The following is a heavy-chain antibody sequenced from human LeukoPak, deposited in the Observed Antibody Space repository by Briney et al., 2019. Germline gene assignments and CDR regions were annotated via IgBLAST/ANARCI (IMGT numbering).Heavy chain of an antibody. V-gene: IGHV3-23*01. Sequence: GGSLRLSCAASGFTFSSYAMSWVRQAPGKGLEWVSAISGGGGSTYYADSVKGRFTISRDNSKNTLYLQMNSLRAEDTAVYYCAKDPRYCSSTSCSNNWFDPWGQGTLVTVSS. CDR1: GFTFSSYA. CDR3: AKDPRYCSSTSCSNNWFDP. CDR2: ISGGGGST. J-gene: IGHJ5*02. D-gene: IGHD2-2*01.